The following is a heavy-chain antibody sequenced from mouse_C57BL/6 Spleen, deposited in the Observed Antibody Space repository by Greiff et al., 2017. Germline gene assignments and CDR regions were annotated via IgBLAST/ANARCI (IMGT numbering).Heavy chain of an antibody. CDR2: ILPGSGST. V-gene: IGHV1-9*01. CDR3: ARGGDYYYGSHWYFDV. J-gene: IGHJ1*03. D-gene: IGHD1-1*01. Sequence: QVQLQQSGAELMKPGASVKLSCKATGYTFTGYWIEWVKQRPGHGLEWIGEILPGSGSTNYNEKFKGKATFTADTSSNTAYMQLSSLTTEDSAIDYCARGGDYYYGSHWYFDVWGTGTPVTVSS. CDR1: GYTFTGYW.